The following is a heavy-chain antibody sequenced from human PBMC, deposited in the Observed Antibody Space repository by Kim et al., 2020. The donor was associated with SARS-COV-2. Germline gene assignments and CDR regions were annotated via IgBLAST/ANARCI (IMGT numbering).Heavy chain of an antibody. CDR3: ARQPVSLNWFDP. CDR2: IYYSGST. D-gene: IGHD3-16*02. Sequence: SETLSLTCTVSGGSISSSSYYWGWIRQPPGKGLGWIGSIYYSGSTYYNPSLKSRVTISVDTSKNQFSLKLSSVTAADTAVNYCARQPVSLNWFDPWGQGTLVTVSS. CDR1: GGSISSSSYY. J-gene: IGHJ5*02. V-gene: IGHV4-39*01.